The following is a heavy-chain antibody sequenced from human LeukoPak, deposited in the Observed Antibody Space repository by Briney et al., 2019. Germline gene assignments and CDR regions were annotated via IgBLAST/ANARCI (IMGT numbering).Heavy chain of an antibody. D-gene: IGHD3/OR15-3a*01. CDR3: ARQTGSGLFILP. Sequence: SETLSLTCTVSGYSIISGYYWGWIRQPPGKGLEWIGSIYYSGNTYYNASLKSQVSISIDTSKNQFSLRLTSVTATDTAVYYCARQTGSGLFILPGGQGTLVTVSS. CDR2: IYYSGNT. CDR1: GYSIISGYY. J-gene: IGHJ4*02. V-gene: IGHV4-38-2*02.